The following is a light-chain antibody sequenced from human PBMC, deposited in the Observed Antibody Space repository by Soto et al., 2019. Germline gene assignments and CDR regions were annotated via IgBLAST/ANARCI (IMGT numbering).Light chain of an antibody. Sequence: VLTLSPLSLPVTLGQPASISCRSGQSLLSVDGNTYVSWLQQPPGPSPMRLIYRFSSRDSGVPDRFSGGWAGTDSTLNISRVHAEDVVYYCCMQCTCRPITFGQGTKLEIK. V-gene: IGKV2-30*01. CDR3: MQCTCRPIT. CDR2: RFS. J-gene: IGKJ5*01. CDR1: QSLLSVDGNTY.